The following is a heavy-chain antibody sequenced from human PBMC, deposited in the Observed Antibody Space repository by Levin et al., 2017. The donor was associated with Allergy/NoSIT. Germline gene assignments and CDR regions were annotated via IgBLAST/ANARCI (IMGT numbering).Heavy chain of an antibody. V-gene: IGHV3-74*03. D-gene: IGHD2-2*01. CDR3: ARGGCSATSCLDY. CDR2: IKSDGSDT. J-gene: IGHJ4*02. Sequence: GESLKISCSASGFTFRGYYMHWVRQVPGEGLVWVSYIKSDGSDTKYADSVKGRITISRDNAKNTLYLQMNSLGAEDTAVYYCARGGCSATSCLDYWGQGTLVTVSS. CDR1: GFTFRGYY.